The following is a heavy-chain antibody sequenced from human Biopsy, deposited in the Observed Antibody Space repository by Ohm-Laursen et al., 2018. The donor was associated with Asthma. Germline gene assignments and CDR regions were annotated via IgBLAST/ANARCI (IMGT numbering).Heavy chain of an antibody. D-gene: IGHD3-3*01. CDR2: ISYDGSNK. CDR1: GFTFSSYG. Sequence: SLRLSCAASGFTFSSYGMHWVRQAPGKGLEWVACISYDGSNKYYADSVKVRSTISRDNSKNTLYLQMNSLRAEDTAVYYCARGAYYDFWSGYSRPIPGYYGMDVWGHGTTVTVSS. CDR3: ARGAYYDFWSGYSRPIPGYYGMDV. V-gene: IGHV3-30*03. J-gene: IGHJ6*02.